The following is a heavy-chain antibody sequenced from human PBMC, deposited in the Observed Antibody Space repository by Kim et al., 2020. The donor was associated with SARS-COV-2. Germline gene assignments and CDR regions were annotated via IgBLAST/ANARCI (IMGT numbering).Heavy chain of an antibody. V-gene: IGHV1-3*01. CDR2: INAGNGDT. CDR3: ARTTDF. Sequence: ASVKVSCKASGYTFTTYNMHWVHQDTKQRMEWMGWINAGNGDTKYSQKFQCRVTLARDTSASTHYLELSSLTSEDTAVYYCARTTDFWGQGTLVTVSS. CDR1: GYTFTTYN. D-gene: IGHD3-3*01. J-gene: IGHJ4*02.